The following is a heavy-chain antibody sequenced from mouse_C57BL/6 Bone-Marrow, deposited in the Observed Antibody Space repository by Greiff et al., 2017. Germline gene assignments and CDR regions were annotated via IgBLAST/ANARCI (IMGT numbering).Heavy chain of an antibody. CDR3: ARKREGSRYFDY. V-gene: IGHV1-80*01. CDR2: IYPGDGDT. J-gene: IGHJ2*01. CDR1: GYAFSSYW. Sequence: QVQLQQSGAELVKPGASVKISCKASGYAFSSYWMNWVKQRPGKGLEWIGQIYPGDGDTNYNGKFKGKATLTGDKSSSTAYMQLSSMTSEDSAVYFCARKREGSRYFDYWGQGTTLTVSS.